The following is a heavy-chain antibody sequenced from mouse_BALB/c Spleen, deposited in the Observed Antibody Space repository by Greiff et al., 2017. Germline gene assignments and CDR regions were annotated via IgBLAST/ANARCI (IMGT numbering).Heavy chain of an antibody. V-gene: IGHV5-17*02. Sequence: EVKLVESGGGLVQPGGSRKLSCAASGFTFSSFGMHWVRQAPEKGLEWVAYISSGSSTIYYADTVKGRFTISRDNPKNTLFLQMTSLRSEDTAMYYCARSHYFDYWGQGTTLTVSS. CDR3: ARSHYFDY. CDR2: ISSGSSTI. CDR1: GFTFSSFG. J-gene: IGHJ2*01.